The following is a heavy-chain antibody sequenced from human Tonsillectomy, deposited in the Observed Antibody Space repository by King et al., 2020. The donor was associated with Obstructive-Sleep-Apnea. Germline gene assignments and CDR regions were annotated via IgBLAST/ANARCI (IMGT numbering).Heavy chain of an antibody. V-gene: IGHV3-74*01. CDR3: ARGLHGSGDY. J-gene: IGHJ4*02. Sequence: VQLVESGGGSVQPGGSLRLSCAASGFTFSSYWMHLVRQGPGKGLVWVSRVNSDGGSTSYADSVKGRFTISRDNAKNTLYLQMNSLRAEDTAVYYCARGLHGSGDYWGQGTLVTVSS. D-gene: IGHD3-10*01. CDR1: GFTFSSYW. CDR2: VNSDGGST.